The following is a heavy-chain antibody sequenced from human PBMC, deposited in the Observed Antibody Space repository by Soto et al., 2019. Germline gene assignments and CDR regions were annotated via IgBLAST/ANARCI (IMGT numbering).Heavy chain of an antibody. V-gene: IGHV4-4*02. CDR1: GGSISSSKW. J-gene: IGHJ2*01. Sequence: QVQLQESGPGLVKPSRTLSLTCVVSGGSISSSKWWRWVRQPPGKGLEGNGEIYHSGTTNYNPSLKSRVTSSVDKSKNQFSLKLSSVTAADTAVYYCSGDSVPGTNWYFDLWGRGTLVAVSS. CDR3: SGDSVPGTNWYFDL. CDR2: IYHSGTT. D-gene: IGHD1-1*01.